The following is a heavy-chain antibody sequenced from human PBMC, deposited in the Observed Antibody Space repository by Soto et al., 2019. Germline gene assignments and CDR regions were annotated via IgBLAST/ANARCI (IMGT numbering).Heavy chain of an antibody. Sequence: GASVKVSCKASGYTFTSYYMHWVRQAPGQGLEWMGIINPSGGSTSYAQKFQGRVTMTTDTSTSTAYMELRSLRSDDTAVYYCARDYYDILTGYPYYFDYWGQGTLVTVSS. CDR3: ARDYYDILTGYPYYFDY. J-gene: IGHJ4*02. D-gene: IGHD3-9*01. CDR1: GYTFTSYY. V-gene: IGHV1-46*01. CDR2: INPSGGST.